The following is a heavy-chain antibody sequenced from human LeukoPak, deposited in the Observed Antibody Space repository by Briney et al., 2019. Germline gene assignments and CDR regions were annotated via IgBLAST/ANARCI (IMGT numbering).Heavy chain of an antibody. CDR2: MSGYNGNT. V-gene: IGHV1-18*01. CDR3: ARGSTVRYYYDSSGYYRGAFDY. Sequence: ASVKVSCKASGYTFTNYGISWVRQAPGQGLEWMGWMSGYNGNTNYAQKLQGRVTMTTDTSTSTAYMELRSLRSDDTAVYFCARGSTVRYYYDSSGYYRGAFDYWGQGTLVTVSS. CDR1: GYTFTNYG. J-gene: IGHJ4*02. D-gene: IGHD3-22*01.